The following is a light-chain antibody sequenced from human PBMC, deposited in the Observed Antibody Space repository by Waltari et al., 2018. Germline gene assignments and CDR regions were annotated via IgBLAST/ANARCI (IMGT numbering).Light chain of an antibody. CDR3: AAWDDSLSGYV. CDR2: NNS. Sequence: QSVLTQPPSASGTPGQRVTISCSGSSANIGRNPVNWYQALPGTAPKLLINNNSQRPSGVPDRFSGSKSGTSASLAISGLLSDDEAEYYCAAWDDSLSGYVFGTGTSVSVL. J-gene: IGLJ1*01. V-gene: IGLV1-44*01. CDR1: SANIGRNP.